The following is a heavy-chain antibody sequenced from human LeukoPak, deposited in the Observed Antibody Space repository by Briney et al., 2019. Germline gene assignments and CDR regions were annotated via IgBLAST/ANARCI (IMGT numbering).Heavy chain of an antibody. D-gene: IGHD2-2*01. CDR2: IRSKVYAGTA. Sequence: GGPLRLSCTASGYTFANDAVGWVRQAPGKGLEWVGFIRSKVYAGTAQYAASVKGRFTISRDDSKSIAYLQMNSPKIEDTAVYYCTRGLSRAYYYNGMDVWGQGTTVTVSS. CDR3: TRGLSRAYYYNGMDV. CDR1: GYTFANDA. J-gene: IGHJ6*02. V-gene: IGHV3-49*04.